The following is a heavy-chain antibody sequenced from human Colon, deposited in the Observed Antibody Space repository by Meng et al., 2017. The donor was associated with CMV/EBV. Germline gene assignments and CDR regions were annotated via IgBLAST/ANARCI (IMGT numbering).Heavy chain of an antibody. CDR2: MSADSGAT. CDR1: GYTFTFYG. CDR3: VREGQIRAGTTVFFQH. V-gene: IGHV1-18*01. J-gene: IGHJ1*01. Sequence: QVQMVQSGVGVRKPGASVKVSCKASGYTFTFYGISWVRQAPGQGLEWMGWMSADSGATRYAQNLQGRVTMTRDTSTSTAYMELTSLRSDDTAVYYCVREGQIRAGTTVFFQHWGQGTLVTVSS. D-gene: IGHD1-7*01.